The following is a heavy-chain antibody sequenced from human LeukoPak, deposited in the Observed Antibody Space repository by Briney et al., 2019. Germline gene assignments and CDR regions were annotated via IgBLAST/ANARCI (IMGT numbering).Heavy chain of an antibody. CDR1: GFTVSSNY. D-gene: IGHD3-10*01. J-gene: IGHJ4*02. CDR3: ARDISGDY. CDR2: IYSGGST. V-gene: IGHV3-53*01. Sequence: GGSLRLSCAASGFTVSSNYMSWVRQAPGKGLEWVSVIYSGGSTYYADSLKGRFTISRDNPKNTLYLQMNSLRVEDTPVYYCARDISGDYWGQGTLVTVSS.